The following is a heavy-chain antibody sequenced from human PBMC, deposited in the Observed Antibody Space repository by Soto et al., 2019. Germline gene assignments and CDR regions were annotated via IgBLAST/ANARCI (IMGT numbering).Heavy chain of an antibody. CDR3: ARDFVVGGPTINYYYGMDV. CDR1: GFTFSSYA. J-gene: IGHJ6*02. Sequence: PGGSLRLSCAASGFTFSSYAMSWVRQAPGKGLEWVSAISGSGGSTYYADSVKGRFTISRDNSKNTLYLQMNSLGAEDTAVYYCARDFVVGGPTINYYYGMDVWGQGTTVTVSS. CDR2: ISGSGGST. D-gene: IGHD1-26*01. V-gene: IGHV3-23*01.